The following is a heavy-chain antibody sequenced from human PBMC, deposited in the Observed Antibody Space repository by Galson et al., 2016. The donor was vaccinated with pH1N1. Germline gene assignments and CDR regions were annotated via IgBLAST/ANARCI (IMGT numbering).Heavy chain of an antibody. CDR1: GYTLTELS. CDR3: ATVIAAGYGVDV. Sequence: SVKVSCKVSGYTLTELSMHWVRQAPGKGLEWMGDFDPEDGETIYAQKFQGRVTMTEDTSTDTAYMELSSLRSEDTAVYYCATVIAAGYGVDVWGQGTTVTVSS. D-gene: IGHD6-13*01. CDR2: FDPEDGET. V-gene: IGHV1-24*01. J-gene: IGHJ6*02.